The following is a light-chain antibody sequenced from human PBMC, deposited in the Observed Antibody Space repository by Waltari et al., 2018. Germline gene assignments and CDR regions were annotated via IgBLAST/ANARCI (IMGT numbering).Light chain of an antibody. CDR1: SSDVGGYNY. V-gene: IGLV2-14*01. Sequence: QSALTQPASVSGSPRQSITNSCTGTSSDVGGYNYVSWYQQHPGKAPKLMIYDVSNRPSGVSNRFSGSKSGNTASLTISGLQAEDEADYYCSSYTSSSTQVFGGGTKLTVL. CDR3: SSYTSSSTQV. J-gene: IGLJ2*01. CDR2: DVS.